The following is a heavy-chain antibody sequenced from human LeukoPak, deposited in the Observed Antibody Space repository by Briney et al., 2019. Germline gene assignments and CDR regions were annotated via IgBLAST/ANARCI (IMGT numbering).Heavy chain of an antibody. V-gene: IGHV3-30-3*01. CDR2: ISHDGSNK. Sequence: GGSLRLSCAASGFTFSSYAMHWVRQAPGKGLEWVAVISHDGSNKYYADSVKGRFTISRDNSKNTLYLQMNSLRAEDTAVYYCATLAAAGTRNYFDYWGQGTLVTFSS. CDR3: ATLAAAGTRNYFDY. J-gene: IGHJ4*02. D-gene: IGHD6-13*01. CDR1: GFTFSSYA.